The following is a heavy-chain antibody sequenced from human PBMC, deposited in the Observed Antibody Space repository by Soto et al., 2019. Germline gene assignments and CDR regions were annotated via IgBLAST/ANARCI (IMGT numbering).Heavy chain of an antibody. CDR3: ARDEAGYCSSTSCYRLGLDY. J-gene: IGHJ4*02. Sequence: QVQLVESGGGVVQPGRSLRLSCAASGFTFSSYGMHWVRQAPGKGLEWVAVIWYDGSNKYYADSVKGRFTISRDNSKNTLYLEMNSLRDEGTAVYYCARDEAGYCSSTSCYRLGLDYWGQGTLVTVSS. CDR2: IWYDGSNK. D-gene: IGHD2-2*02. CDR1: GFTFSSYG. V-gene: IGHV3-33*01.